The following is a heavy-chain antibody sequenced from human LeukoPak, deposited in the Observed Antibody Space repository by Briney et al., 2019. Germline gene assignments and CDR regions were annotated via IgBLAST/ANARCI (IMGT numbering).Heavy chain of an antibody. D-gene: IGHD6-19*01. CDR3: ARDSQWAFDM. CDR1: GFTFGDYA. V-gene: IGHV3-49*04. CDR2: IRSKTYGGTT. J-gene: IGHJ3*02. Sequence: GGSLRLSCTGSGFTFGDYAISWVRQAPGKGLEWVGFIRSKTYGGTTEYAASVRDRFTVYRDDPRSIAYLQVNSLKTEDTGVYYCARDSQWAFDMWGQGTVVTVSS.